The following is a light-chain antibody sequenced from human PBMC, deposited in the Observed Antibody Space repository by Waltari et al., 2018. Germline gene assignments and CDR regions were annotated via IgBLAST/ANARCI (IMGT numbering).Light chain of an antibody. CDR2: AAS. V-gene: IGKV1-39*01. J-gene: IGKJ1*01. CDR3: HQSYSTPRT. Sequence: DIQMTQSPSSLSASVGDRVTITCRASHSISSYLNWYQQKPGKAHKLLIYAASSLHSGVPSRCSGSASGTDFTLTISSLQPEDFATYYCHQSYSTPRTFGQGTKVEIK. CDR1: HSISSY.